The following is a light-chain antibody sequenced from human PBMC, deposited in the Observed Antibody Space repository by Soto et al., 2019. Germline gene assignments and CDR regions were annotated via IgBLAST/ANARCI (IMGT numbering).Light chain of an antibody. V-gene: IGLV3-21*04. Sequence: SYELTQPPSVSVSPGMTARITCGGNNIGSKAVHWYQQRSGQAPVLVINNEVDRPSGIPERFSGSNFGTTATLTINRVEAGDEADYFCHVWDSDRDHPVFGGGTKLTFL. CDR1: NIGSKA. J-gene: IGLJ2*01. CDR3: HVWDSDRDHPV. CDR2: NEV.